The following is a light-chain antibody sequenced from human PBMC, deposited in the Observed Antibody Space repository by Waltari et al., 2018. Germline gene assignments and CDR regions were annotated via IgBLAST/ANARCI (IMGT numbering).Light chain of an antibody. J-gene: IGKJ2*01. CDR2: GAS. CDR1: QSLTKRY. Sequence: RASQSLTKRYLAWYQQKLGQAPRLRIYGASSRAAGIPDRFSGSGSGTDFTLTISRLEPEDFAVYYCQQYGSSIMYTFGQGTKLEIK. V-gene: IGKV3-20*01. CDR3: QQYGSSIMYT.